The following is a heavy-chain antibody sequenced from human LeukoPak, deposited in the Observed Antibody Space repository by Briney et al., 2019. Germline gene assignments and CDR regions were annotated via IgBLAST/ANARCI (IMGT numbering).Heavy chain of an antibody. V-gene: IGHV4-31*02. CDR3: ARGVAAAGYYYYYGMDV. Sequence: NWIRQHPGKGLEWIGYIYYSGSTYYNPSLKSRVTISVDTSKNQFSLKLSSVTAADTAVYYCARGVAAAGYYYYYGMDVWGQGTTVTVSS. J-gene: IGHJ6*02. CDR2: IYYSGST. D-gene: IGHD6-13*01.